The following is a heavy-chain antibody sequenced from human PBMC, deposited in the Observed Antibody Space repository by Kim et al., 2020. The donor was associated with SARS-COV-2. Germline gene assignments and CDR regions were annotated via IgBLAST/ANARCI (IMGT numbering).Heavy chain of an antibody. CDR3: ARIDPWTRYWYFDL. Sequence: ADSVKGRFNISTDNAKNSLYLQMNSLRAEDTAVYYCARIDPWTRYWYFDLWGRGTLVTVSS. J-gene: IGHJ2*01. D-gene: IGHD1-1*01. V-gene: IGHV3-21*01.